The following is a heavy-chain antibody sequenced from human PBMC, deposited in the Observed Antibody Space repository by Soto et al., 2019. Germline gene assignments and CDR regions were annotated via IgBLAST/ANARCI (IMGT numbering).Heavy chain of an antibody. Sequence: QVQLVQSGAEVKKPGASVKVSCKASGYTFTSYGISWVRQAPGQGLEWMGWISAYNGNTNYAQKLQGRVTMTTDTSTSTAYMELRSLRSDDTAVYYCARDRFQDYGDYFSGVVTPPYGMDVWGQGTTVTVSS. D-gene: IGHD4-17*01. CDR1: GYTFTSYG. J-gene: IGHJ6*02. CDR2: ISAYNGNT. V-gene: IGHV1-18*01. CDR3: ARDRFQDYGDYFSGVVTPPYGMDV.